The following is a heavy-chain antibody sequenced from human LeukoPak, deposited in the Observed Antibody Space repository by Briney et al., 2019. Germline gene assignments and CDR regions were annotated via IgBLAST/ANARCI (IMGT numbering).Heavy chain of an antibody. Sequence: PGGSLRLSCAASGFTFSSYWMHWVRQAPGKGLVWVSRINSDGSSRTYADPVKGRFTISRDNAKNTLYLQMNSLRAEGTAVYYCVRGYSAVVFDYWGQGTLVTVSS. CDR2: INSDGSSR. V-gene: IGHV3-74*01. J-gene: IGHJ4*02. CDR1: GFTFSSYW. CDR3: VRGYSAVVFDY. D-gene: IGHD5-18*01.